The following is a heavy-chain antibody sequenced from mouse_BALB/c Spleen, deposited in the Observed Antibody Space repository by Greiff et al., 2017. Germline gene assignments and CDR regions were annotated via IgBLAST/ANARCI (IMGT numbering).Heavy chain of an antibody. CDR2: IWAGGST. D-gene: IGHD1-1*01. CDR3: ARGAVGYYYAMDY. Sequence: VQLKESGPGLVAPSQSLSITCTVSGFSLTSYGVHWVRQPSGKGLEWLGVIWAGGSTNYNSALMSRLSISKDNSKSQVFLKMNSLQTDDTAMYYCARGAVGYYYAMDYWGQGTSVTVSS. J-gene: IGHJ4*01. V-gene: IGHV2-9*02. CDR1: GFSLTSYG.